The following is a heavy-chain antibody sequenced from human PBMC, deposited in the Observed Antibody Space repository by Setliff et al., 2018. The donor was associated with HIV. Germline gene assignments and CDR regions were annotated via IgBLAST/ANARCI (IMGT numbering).Heavy chain of an antibody. CDR1: GYTFTNVG. Sequence: VASVKVSSKASGYTFTNVGITWVRQVPGQGLEWMGWVNTNNDKTNYAQKFKGRVTMTTDRSTKTAYLDLGSLRPDDTAVYYCARDLYTSGWPNWFDPWGPGTLVTVSS. CDR2: VNTNNDKT. J-gene: IGHJ5*02. CDR3: ARDLYTSGWPNWFDP. V-gene: IGHV1-18*01. D-gene: IGHD6-19*01.